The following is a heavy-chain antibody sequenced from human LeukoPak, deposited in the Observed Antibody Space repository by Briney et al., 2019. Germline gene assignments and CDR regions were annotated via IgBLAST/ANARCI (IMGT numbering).Heavy chain of an antibody. Sequence: KPSETLSLTCTVSGGSISSSSYHWGWIRLPPGKGLEWIGNLYYSGSTYYNPSLKSRVTISVDRSKNQFSLKLNSVTAADTAVYYCARRHDGEFDYWGQGTLVTVSS. CDR1: GGSISSSSYH. CDR3: ARRHDGEFDY. D-gene: IGHD3-10*01. J-gene: IGHJ4*02. V-gene: IGHV4-39*01. CDR2: LYYSGST.